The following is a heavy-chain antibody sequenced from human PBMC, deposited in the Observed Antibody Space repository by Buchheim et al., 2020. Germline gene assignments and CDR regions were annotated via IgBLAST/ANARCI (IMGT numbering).Heavy chain of an antibody. J-gene: IGHJ4*02. D-gene: IGHD2-2*01. CDR3: ATSRAPRYCSSTSCYAREGFDY. CDR2: ISSSSSTI. CDR1: GFTFSSYS. V-gene: IGHV3-48*01. Sequence: EVQLVESGGGLVQPGGSLRLSCAASGFTFSSYSMNWVRQAPGKGLEWVSYISSSSSTIYYADSVKGRFTISRDNAKNSLYLQMNSLRAEDTAVYYCATSRAPRYCSSTSCYAREGFDYWGQGTL.